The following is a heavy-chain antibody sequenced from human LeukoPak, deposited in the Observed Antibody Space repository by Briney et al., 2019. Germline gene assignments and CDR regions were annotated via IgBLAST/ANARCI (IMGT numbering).Heavy chain of an antibody. Sequence: ASVKVSCKASGYTFTTYDIIWVRQATGQGLEWMGRMNPNSGNTGYAQKFQGRVTMTRDTSISTAYMELSSLRSEDTAVYFCARETTIPPYYFDYWGLGTPVIVSS. CDR3: ARETTIPPYYFDY. J-gene: IGHJ4*02. V-gene: IGHV1-8*01. D-gene: IGHD3-9*01. CDR2: MNPNSGNT. CDR1: GYTFTTYD.